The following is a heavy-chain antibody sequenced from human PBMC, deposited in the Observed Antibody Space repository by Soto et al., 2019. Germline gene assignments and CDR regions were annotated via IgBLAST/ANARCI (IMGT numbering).Heavy chain of an antibody. D-gene: IGHD5-12*01. V-gene: IGHV1-69*01. Sequence: QVHLVQSGAEVKKPGSSVKVSCTTSGGTFSDLAFSWVRQAPRHGLEWVGGIIPLFGTPNYAREFQGRASISADESSNTVYMELRSLRSEDTAVYYCASERVAEMATGGYFDNWGQGTLVTVSS. J-gene: IGHJ4*02. CDR1: GGTFSDLA. CDR2: IIPLFGTP. CDR3: ASERVAEMATGGYFDN.